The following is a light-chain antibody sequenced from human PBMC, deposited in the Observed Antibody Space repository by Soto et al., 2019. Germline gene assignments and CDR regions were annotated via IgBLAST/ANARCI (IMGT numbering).Light chain of an antibody. CDR3: QQYAGVPWT. CDR1: QSVTSNY. CDR2: AAN. Sequence: EIVLTQSPGTLSVSPGERAALSCKASQSVTSNYLAWYQQRPGQAPRLLIYAANRRATGSPDRLTGSGSGTNFKLTISSLETEDAALSYCQQYAGVPWTFGHGTRVEIK. J-gene: IGKJ1*01. V-gene: IGKV3-20*01.